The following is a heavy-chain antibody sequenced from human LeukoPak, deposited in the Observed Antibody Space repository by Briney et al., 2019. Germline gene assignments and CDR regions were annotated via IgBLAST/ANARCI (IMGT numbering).Heavy chain of an antibody. Sequence: PSETLSLTCTVSGGSISSSSYYWGWIRQPPGKGLEWIGSIYYSGSTYYNSSLKRRVTISVATSKKQFSLKLSSVTAADTAVYYCARDGLNTMIRRKIRFFYMDGWGKGTTVTTS. CDR3: ARDGLNTMIRRKIRFFYMDG. V-gene: IGHV4-39*02. D-gene: IGHD3-10*01. CDR2: IYYSGST. J-gene: IGHJ6*03. CDR1: GGSISSSSYY.